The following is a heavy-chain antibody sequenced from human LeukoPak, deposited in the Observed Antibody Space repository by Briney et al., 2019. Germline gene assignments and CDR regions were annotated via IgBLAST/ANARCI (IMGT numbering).Heavy chain of an antibody. CDR2: IIPIFGTA. CDR3: ARSTMIVVVMWAFDI. Sequence: SVKVSCKASGGTFSSYAISWVRQAPGQGLEWMGGIIPIFGTANYAQKFQGRVTITADESTSTAYMELSSLRSEDTAVYYCARSTMIVVVMWAFDIWGQGTLVTVSS. CDR1: GGTFSSYA. V-gene: IGHV1-69*13. J-gene: IGHJ4*02. D-gene: IGHD3-22*01.